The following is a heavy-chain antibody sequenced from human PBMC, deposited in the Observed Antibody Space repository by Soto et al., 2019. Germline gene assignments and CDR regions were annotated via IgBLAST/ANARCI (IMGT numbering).Heavy chain of an antibody. CDR1: GGSISSGGYS. CDR2: INHRGSA. V-gene: IGHV4-4*02. J-gene: IGHJ4*02. D-gene: IGHD6-13*01. Sequence: SETLSLTCAVSGGSISSGGYSWSWVRQPPGKGPEWIGEINHRGSANYNPSLKSRVTISVDISKSQFSLRLTSVTAADTAVYYCARYKAASGTYYFNFWGQGPLVTVS. CDR3: ARYKAASGTYYFNF.